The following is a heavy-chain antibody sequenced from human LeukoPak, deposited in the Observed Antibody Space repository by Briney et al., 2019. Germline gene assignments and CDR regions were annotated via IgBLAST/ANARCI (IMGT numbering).Heavy chain of an antibody. J-gene: IGHJ4*02. Sequence: HTGGSLRLSCAASGFTFSSYAMSWVRQAPGKGLEWVSAISGSGGSTYYADSVKGRFTISRDNSKNTLYLQMNSLRAEDTAVYYCAKVLGLKDGYDYAYFDYWGQGTLVTVSS. CDR2: ISGSGGST. D-gene: IGHD5-24*01. CDR1: GFTFSSYA. CDR3: AKVLGLKDGYDYAYFDY. V-gene: IGHV3-23*01.